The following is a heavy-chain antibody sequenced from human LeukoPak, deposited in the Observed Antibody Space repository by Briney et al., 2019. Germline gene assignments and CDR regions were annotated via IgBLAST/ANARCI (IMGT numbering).Heavy chain of an antibody. V-gene: IGHV1-58*01. J-gene: IGHJ6*02. D-gene: IGHD1-1*01. CDR3: AAPGTGTPYYYYGMDV. CDR2: IVVGSGNT. Sequence: GASVKVSCKASGFTFTSSAVQWVGQARGQRLEWIGWIVVGSGNTNYAQKFQERVTITRDMSTSTAYMELSSLRSEDTAVYYCAAPGTGTPYYYYGMDVWGQGTTVTVSS. CDR1: GFTFTSSA.